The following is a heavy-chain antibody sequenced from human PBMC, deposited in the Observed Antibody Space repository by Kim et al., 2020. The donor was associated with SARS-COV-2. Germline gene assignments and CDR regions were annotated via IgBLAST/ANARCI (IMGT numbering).Heavy chain of an antibody. CDR3: ASLGASVDY. Sequence: SNIYYDESLKGRFNTSRDNAKNSLYLQRNSLRAEDTAVYYCASLGASVDYWGQGTLVTVSS. CDR2: SNI. V-gene: IGHV3-48*01. D-gene: IGHD1-26*01. J-gene: IGHJ4*02.